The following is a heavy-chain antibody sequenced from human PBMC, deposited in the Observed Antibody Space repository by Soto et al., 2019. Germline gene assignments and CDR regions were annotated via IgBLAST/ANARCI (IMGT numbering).Heavy chain of an antibody. CDR2: IIPIFGTA. D-gene: IGHD5-12*01. Sequence: ASVKLSCKASGGTFSIYAISWGRQAPGQGLEWMGGIIPIFGTANYAQKFQGRVTITADESTSTAYMELSSLRSEDTAVYYCARVCGYYYYYGMDVWGQGTTVTV. V-gene: IGHV1-69*13. CDR1: GGTFSIYA. CDR3: ARVCGYYYYYGMDV. J-gene: IGHJ6*02.